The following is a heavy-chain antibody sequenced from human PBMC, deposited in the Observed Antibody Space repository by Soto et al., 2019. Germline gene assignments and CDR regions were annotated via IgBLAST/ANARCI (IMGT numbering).Heavy chain of an antibody. CDR2: ISSSSSTI. V-gene: IGHV3-48*02. CDR3: ARGDTVTNDQNAGWFDP. J-gene: IGHJ5*02. CDR1: GFTFSSYS. Sequence: EVQLVESGGGLVQPGGSLRLSCAASGFTFSSYSMNWVRQAPGKGLEWVSYISSSSSTIYYADSVKGRFTISRDNAKNSLYLQMNSLRDEDTAVYYCARGDTVTNDQNAGWFDPWGQGTLVTVSS. D-gene: IGHD4-17*01.